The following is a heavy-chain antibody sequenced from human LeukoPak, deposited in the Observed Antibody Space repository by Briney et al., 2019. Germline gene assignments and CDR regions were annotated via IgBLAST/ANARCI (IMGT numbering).Heavy chain of an antibody. J-gene: IGHJ4*02. D-gene: IGHD5-18*01. V-gene: IGHV3-53*05. CDR1: GFTVSSNY. Sequence: SGGSLRLSCAASGFTVSSNYMSWVRQAPGKGLEWVSIIYSGGSTFYADSVKGRFTISRDNSKNTLYLQMNSLRAEDTAVYYCARDLLVSYGPLGIGGFDYWGQGTLVTVSS. CDR3: ARDLLVSYGPLGIGGFDY. CDR2: IYSGGST.